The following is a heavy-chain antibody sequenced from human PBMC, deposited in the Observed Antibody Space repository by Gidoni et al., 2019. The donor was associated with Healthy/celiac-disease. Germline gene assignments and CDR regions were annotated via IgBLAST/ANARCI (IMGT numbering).Heavy chain of an antibody. CDR2: INPNSGGT. CDR1: GYTFTGYY. D-gene: IGHD6-19*01. CDR3: ARDTGFIAVAGTLDY. Sequence: QVQLVQSGAEVKKPGASVKVSCKASGYTFTGYYMHWVRLAPGQGLEWMGWINPNSGGTNYAQKFQGRVTMTRDTSISTAYMELSRLRSDDTAVYYWARDTGFIAVAGTLDYWGQGTLVTVSS. V-gene: IGHV1-2*02. J-gene: IGHJ4*02.